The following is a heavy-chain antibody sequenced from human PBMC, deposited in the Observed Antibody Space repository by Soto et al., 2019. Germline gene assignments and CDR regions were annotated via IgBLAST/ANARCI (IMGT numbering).Heavy chain of an antibody. J-gene: IGHJ4*02. V-gene: IGHV4-39*01. CDR3: ARHAASGYVVV. D-gene: IGHD5-12*01. CDR2: IYYSGST. CDR1: GGSISSSSYY. Sequence: QLQLQESGPGLVKPSETLSLTCTVSGGSISSSSYYWGWIRQPPGKGLEWIGSIYYSGSTYYNPSLKSRVTISVDTSKNQFSLKLSSVTAADTAVYYCARHAASGYVVVGGQGTLVTVSS.